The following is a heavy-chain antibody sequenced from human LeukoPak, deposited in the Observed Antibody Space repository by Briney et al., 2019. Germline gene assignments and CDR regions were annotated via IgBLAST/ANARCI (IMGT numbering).Heavy chain of an antibody. D-gene: IGHD3-10*01. CDR1: GFTLSSYG. CDR3: ARDHRGSGSRYYYYYMDV. CDR2: IQYDGSNK. Sequence: GGSLRLSCAASGFTLSSYGIHWVRQAPGKGLEWVAFIQYDGSNKYYADSVKGRFTISRDNSKNTLYLQMNSLRAEDTAVYYCARDHRGSGSRYYYYYMDVWGKGTTVTISS. J-gene: IGHJ6*03. V-gene: IGHV3-30*02.